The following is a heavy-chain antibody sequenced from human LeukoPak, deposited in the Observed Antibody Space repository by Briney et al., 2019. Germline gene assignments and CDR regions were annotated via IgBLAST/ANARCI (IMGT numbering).Heavy chain of an antibody. CDR2: IYTSGST. D-gene: IGHD2-21*02. CDR1: GGSISSGSYY. J-gene: IGHJ3*02. Sequence: PSETLSLTCTVSGGSISSGSYYWRWIRQPTGKGLEWIGRIYTSGSTNYNPSLKSRVTMSVDTSKNQFSLKLSSVTAADTAVYYCARDRGAYCGGDCYSGDAFDIWGQGTMVTVSS. V-gene: IGHV4-61*02. CDR3: ARDRGAYCGGDCYSGDAFDI.